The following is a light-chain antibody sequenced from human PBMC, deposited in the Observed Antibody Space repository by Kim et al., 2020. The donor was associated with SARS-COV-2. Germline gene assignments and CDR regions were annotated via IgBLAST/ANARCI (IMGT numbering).Light chain of an antibody. V-gene: IGKV3-15*01. Sequence: SPGERATLSCRASQSVSSNLAWYQQTPGQAPRLLIYGASTRATGIPARFSGSGSGTEFTLTISSLQSEDFAVYYCQQYINWPPYTFGQGTKLEI. CDR2: GAS. CDR1: QSVSSN. CDR3: QQYINWPPYT. J-gene: IGKJ2*01.